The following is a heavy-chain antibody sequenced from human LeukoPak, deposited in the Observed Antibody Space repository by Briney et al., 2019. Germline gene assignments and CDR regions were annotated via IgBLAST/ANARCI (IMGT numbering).Heavy chain of an antibody. CDR2: IYGADAA. CDR3: VTSTGQQFIPYDY. Sequence: GGSLRLSCAASGFNVSSNYMTWIRQAPGKGLEWVSLIYGADAAYYAESVRGRFMISRDNLKNTLFLQMNSLRVEDTTVYYCVTSTGQQFIPYDYWGQGTHVTVSS. J-gene: IGHJ4*02. CDR1: GFNVSSNY. D-gene: IGHD6-13*01. V-gene: IGHV3-66*02.